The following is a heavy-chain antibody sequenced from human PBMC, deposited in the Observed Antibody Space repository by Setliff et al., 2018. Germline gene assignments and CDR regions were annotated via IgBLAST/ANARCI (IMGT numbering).Heavy chain of an antibody. CDR3: ARVGDSSGWYFSRYFDY. Sequence: PSETLFLTCTVSGYSISSGYYWGWIRQPPGKGLEWIGSIYHSGSTYYNPSLKSRVTISVDTSKNQFSLKLSSVTAADTAVYYCARVGDSSGWYFSRYFDYWGQGTLVTVSS. D-gene: IGHD6-19*01. J-gene: IGHJ4*02. CDR2: IYHSGST. CDR1: GYSISSGYY. V-gene: IGHV4-38-2*02.